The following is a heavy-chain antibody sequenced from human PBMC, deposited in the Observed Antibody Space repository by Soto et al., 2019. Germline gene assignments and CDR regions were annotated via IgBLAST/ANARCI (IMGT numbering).Heavy chain of an antibody. CDR1: GGTFSSYA. CDR2: IIPIFGTA. J-gene: IGHJ4*02. Sequence: ASVKVSCKASGGTFSSYAISWVRQAPGQGLEWMGGIIPIFGTANYAQKFQGRVTITADESTSTAYMELSSLRSEDTAVYYCARDGDDYGVYYFDYWGQGTLVTVSS. CDR3: ARDGDDYGVYYFDY. V-gene: IGHV1-69*13. D-gene: IGHD4-17*01.